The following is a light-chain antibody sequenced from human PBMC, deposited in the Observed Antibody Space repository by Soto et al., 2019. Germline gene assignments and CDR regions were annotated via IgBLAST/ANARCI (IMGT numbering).Light chain of an antibody. J-gene: IGLJ1*01. V-gene: IGLV2-14*03. CDR3: LSFTSSHIYV. CDR2: EVT. CDR1: ASDVGGYNS. Sequence: QSALTQPASVSGSPGQSITISCTGTASDVGGYNSVSWYQQHPGKAPKLMIYEVTDRPSGVSNRFSGSKSGNTASLTISGLQAEDEADYYCLSFTSSHIYVFGTGTKLTVL.